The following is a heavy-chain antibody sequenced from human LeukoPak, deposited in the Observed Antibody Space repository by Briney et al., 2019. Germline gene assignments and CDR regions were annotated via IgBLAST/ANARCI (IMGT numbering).Heavy chain of an antibody. J-gene: IGHJ4*02. CDR2: ISSSSSYI. V-gene: IGHV3-21*01. CDR3: VRDPHIVVVPAARVYYFDY. D-gene: IGHD2-2*01. CDR1: GFTFSSYS. Sequence: PGGSLRLSCAASGFTFSSYSMNWVRQAPGKGLEWVSSISSSSSYIYYADSVKGRFTISRDNAKNSLYLQMDSLRAEDTAVYYCVRDPHIVVVPAARVYYFDYWGQGTLVTVSS.